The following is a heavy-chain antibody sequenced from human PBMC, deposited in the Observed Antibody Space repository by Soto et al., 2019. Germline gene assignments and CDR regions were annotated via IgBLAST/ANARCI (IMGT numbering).Heavy chain of an antibody. J-gene: IGHJ4*02. CDR3: ARDLTTHDL. CDR1: GFTFSNFG. V-gene: IGHV3-23*01. Sequence: EVKLWESGGGLVLPGGSLRLSCEASGFTFSNFGMSWVRQAPGKGLEWVSGLTGNGGTTYYADSVKGRFTISRDNSKSTVELQMNGLRAEDTAIYYCARDLTTHDLWGQGTVVTVSS. CDR2: LTGNGGTT.